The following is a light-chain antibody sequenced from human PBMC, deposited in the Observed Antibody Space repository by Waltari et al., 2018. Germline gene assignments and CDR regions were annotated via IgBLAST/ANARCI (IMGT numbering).Light chain of an antibody. V-gene: IGKV2D-29*01. Sequence: EIVLTQNPLSLPVTPGQPASISCRSSQTLLHGNGKTYLYLYVQKAGQPPQLLMLEVSTRFSGVPDRFSGSGYGTDFTLRISRVEAEDVGVYYCMQTVQLPPTFGRGTKLEIK. CDR1: QTLLHGNGKTY. CDR2: EVS. CDR3: MQTVQLPPT. J-gene: IGKJ2*01.